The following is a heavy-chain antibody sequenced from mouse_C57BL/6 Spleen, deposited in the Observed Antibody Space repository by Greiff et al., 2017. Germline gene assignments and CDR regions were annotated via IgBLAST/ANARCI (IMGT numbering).Heavy chain of an antibody. CDR2: IDPSDIET. Sequence: VKLQASGAELVRPGSSVKLSCKASGYTFTSYWMHWVTQRPIPGLEWIGNIDPSDIETHYNQQFQDKATLTVDKSSSTAYMQLSSRTSEDSAVYYCAMEGYGAWFAYWGQGTLVTVSA. CDR1: GYTFTSYW. V-gene: IGHV1-52*01. J-gene: IGHJ3*01. D-gene: IGHD2-2*01. CDR3: AMEGYGAWFAY.